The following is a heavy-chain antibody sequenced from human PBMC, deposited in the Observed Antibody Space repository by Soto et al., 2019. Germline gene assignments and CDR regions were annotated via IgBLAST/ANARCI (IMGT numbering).Heavy chain of an antibody. V-gene: IGHV3-21*01. Sequence: EVPLVESGGGLVKPGGSLRLSCAASGFTFSSYSMNWVRQAPGKGLEWVSSISSSSSYIYYADSVKGRFTISRDNAKNSLYLQMNSLRAEDTAVYYCARRIVVVTAKGGYYYYGMDVWGQGTTVTVYS. CDR2: ISSSSSYI. CDR3: ARRIVVVTAKGGYYYYGMDV. CDR1: GFTFSSYS. D-gene: IGHD2-21*02. J-gene: IGHJ6*01.